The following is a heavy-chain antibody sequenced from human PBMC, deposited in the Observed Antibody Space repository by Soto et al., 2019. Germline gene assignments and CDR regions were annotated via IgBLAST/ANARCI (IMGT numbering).Heavy chain of an antibody. Sequence: QITLKESGPTLVKPTQTLTLTCTFSGFSLSSTRMAVGWIRQPPGKALEWLALIYWDDDKRYSPFLKSRLTITKDTSKNQVVLTMSNMDPVDTARYYGAHIVVAGLGYYFDDWGQGTLVTVSS. D-gene: IGHD6-19*01. CDR2: IYWDDDK. CDR3: AHIVVAGLGYYFDD. CDR1: GFSLSSTRMA. J-gene: IGHJ4*02. V-gene: IGHV2-5*02.